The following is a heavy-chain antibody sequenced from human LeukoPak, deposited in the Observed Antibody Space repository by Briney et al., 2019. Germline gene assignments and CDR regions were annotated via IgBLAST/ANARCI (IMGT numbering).Heavy chain of an antibody. CDR1: GYTFTSYG. CDR2: ISAYNGNA. V-gene: IGHV1-18*01. D-gene: IGHD3-16*01. Sequence: ASVKASCKASGYTFTSYGISWVRQAPGQGLEWMGWISAYNGNANYAQKLQGRVTMTTDTSTSTAYMELRSLRSGDTAVYYCARDLRGSSFDPWGQGTLVTVSS. CDR3: ARDLRGSSFDP. J-gene: IGHJ5*02.